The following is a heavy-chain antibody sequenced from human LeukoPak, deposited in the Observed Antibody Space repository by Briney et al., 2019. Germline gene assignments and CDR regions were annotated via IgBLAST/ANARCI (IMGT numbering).Heavy chain of an antibody. CDR2: FDSEDGET. CDR1: GYTLTELS. D-gene: IGHD3-10*01. V-gene: IGHV1-24*01. CDR3: ATSLWFGSPDAVDY. J-gene: IGHJ4*02. Sequence: ASVTVSCTVSGYTLTELSMHWVRQAPGKGLEWMGGFDSEDGETIYAQKFQGRVTMTEDTSTDTAYMELSSLRSEDTAVYYCATSLWFGSPDAVDYWGQGTLVTVSS.